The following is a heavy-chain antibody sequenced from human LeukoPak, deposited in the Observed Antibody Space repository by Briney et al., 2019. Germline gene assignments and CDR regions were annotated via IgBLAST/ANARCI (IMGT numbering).Heavy chain of an antibody. D-gene: IGHD4-17*01. CDR3: ARDQYGGYALDY. CDR1: GFTFSSYA. J-gene: IGHJ4*02. Sequence: PGGSLRLSCAASGFTFSSYAMNWVRQAPGKGLEWVSSISSISYIYYADSVKRRFTISRDTATNSLYLQMNSLRAEDTAVYYCARDQYGGYALDYWGQGTLVTVSS. CDR2: ISSISYI. V-gene: IGHV3-21*01.